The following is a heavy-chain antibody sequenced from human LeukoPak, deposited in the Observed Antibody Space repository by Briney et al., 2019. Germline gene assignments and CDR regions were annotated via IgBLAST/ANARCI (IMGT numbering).Heavy chain of an antibody. J-gene: IGHJ4*02. CDR3: STGLQSGRYAHNGR. Sequence: GGSLRLSCAASGFTFSYAWMGWVRQAPGKGLEWVGRIKSRADGGTTDYAAPVKGRFTISRDDSKNTLYLQMNSLKTEDTAVYYCSTGLQSGRYAHNGRWGQGALVTVSS. V-gene: IGHV3-15*01. CDR2: IKSRADGGTT. D-gene: IGHD1-26*01. CDR1: GFTFSYAW.